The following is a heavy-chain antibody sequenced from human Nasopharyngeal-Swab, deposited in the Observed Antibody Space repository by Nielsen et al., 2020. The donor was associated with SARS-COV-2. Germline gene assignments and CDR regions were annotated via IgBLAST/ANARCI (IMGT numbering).Heavy chain of an antibody. Sequence: ASVKVSCKASGYTFTSYDINWVRQATGQGLEWMGWMNPNSGNTGYAQKFQGRVTMTRNTSISTAYMELSSLGSEDTAVYYCARGLYSSGFSYYYYGMDVWGQGTTVTVSS. D-gene: IGHD6-19*01. CDR2: MNPNSGNT. CDR1: GYTFTSYD. V-gene: IGHV1-8*01. CDR3: ARGLYSSGFSYYYYGMDV. J-gene: IGHJ6*02.